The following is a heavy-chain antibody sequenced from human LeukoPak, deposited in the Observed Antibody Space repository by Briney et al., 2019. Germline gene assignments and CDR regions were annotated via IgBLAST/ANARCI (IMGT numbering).Heavy chain of an antibody. J-gene: IGHJ5*02. CDR3: ARDLGLRGST. V-gene: IGHV3-74*01. D-gene: IGHD4-23*01. CDR1: GFTFSDSW. Sequence: GGSLRLSCDVSGFTFSDSWMHWVRQTPGKGLVWVSRMYGDMSDISYADSVKGRFTISRDNDKNTVYLQMNSLRGEDTAVYYCARDLGLRGSTWGQGTLVTVSS. CDR2: MYGDMSDI.